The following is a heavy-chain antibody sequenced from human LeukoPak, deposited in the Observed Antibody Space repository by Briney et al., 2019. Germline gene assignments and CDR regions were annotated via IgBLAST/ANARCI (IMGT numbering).Heavy chain of an antibody. CDR2: IYYSGST. J-gene: IGHJ4*01. D-gene: IGHD6-19*01. V-gene: IGHV4-59*08. CDR1: GGSISSYY. CDR3: ARQGAVAGRFDY. Sequence: SETLSLTCTVSGGSISSYYWSWIRQPPGKGLEWIGYIYYSGSTNYNPSLKSRVTISVDTSKNQFSLKLSSVTAADTAVYYCARQGAVAGRFDYWGHGTLVTVSS.